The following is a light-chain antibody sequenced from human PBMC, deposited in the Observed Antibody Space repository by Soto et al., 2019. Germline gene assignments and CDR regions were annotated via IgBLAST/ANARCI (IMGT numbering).Light chain of an antibody. Sequence: DVVLTQTPLTLSVTPGQPASISVKSSQDLLHSDGRTYLYWYLQKPGQPPQLLIYEVSNRFSGAPERFSGSGSGADFPLTISRVEAEYVGVYYCMQSIRWWTFGQGTKVEI. V-gene: IGKV2D-29*01. CDR2: EVS. CDR3: MQSIRWWT. J-gene: IGKJ1*01. CDR1: QDLLHSDGRTY.